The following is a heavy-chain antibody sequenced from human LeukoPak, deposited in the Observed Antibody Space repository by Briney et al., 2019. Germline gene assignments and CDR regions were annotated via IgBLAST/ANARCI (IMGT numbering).Heavy chain of an antibody. CDR3: ARDPGYYDFWSGNLDY. CDR2: INPSGGST. D-gene: IGHD3-3*01. J-gene: IGHJ4*02. CDR1: GYTFTSYY. V-gene: IGHV1-46*01. Sequence: GASVKVSCKASGYTFTSYYMHWVRQAPGQGLEWMGIINPSGGSTSYAQKFQGRVTMTRDMSTSTVYMELSSLRSEDTAVYYCARDPGYYDFWSGNLDYWGQGTLVTVSS.